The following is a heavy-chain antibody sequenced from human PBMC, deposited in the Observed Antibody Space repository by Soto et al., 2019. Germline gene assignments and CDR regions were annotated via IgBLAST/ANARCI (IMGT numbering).Heavy chain of an antibody. Sequence: GASVKVSCKASGLTFTSSAVQWVRQARGQRLEWIGWIVVGSGNTNYAQKFQERVTITRDMSTSTAYMELSSLRSEDTAVYYCAADGGGPGYYYYGMDVWGQGTTVTVSS. J-gene: IGHJ6*02. CDR2: IVVGSGNT. CDR1: GLTFTSSA. CDR3: AADGGGPGYYYYGMDV. V-gene: IGHV1-58*01. D-gene: IGHD2-15*01.